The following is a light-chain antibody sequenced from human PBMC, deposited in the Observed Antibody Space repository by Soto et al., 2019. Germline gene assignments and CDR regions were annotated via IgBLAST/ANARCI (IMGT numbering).Light chain of an antibody. CDR1: SSHFTTYNL. CDR3: YSHARRDTFWV. V-gene: IGLV2-23*01. CDR2: EDI. J-gene: IGLJ3*02. Sequence: QSALTQPASVSELPGQSITISCTGTSSHFTTYNLVSWYQQHPGKAPKLIIYEDIKRPSGISNRFSASKSGNTASLTVSWLQAEDEAHYFCYSHARRDTFWVFGGGTKLTVL.